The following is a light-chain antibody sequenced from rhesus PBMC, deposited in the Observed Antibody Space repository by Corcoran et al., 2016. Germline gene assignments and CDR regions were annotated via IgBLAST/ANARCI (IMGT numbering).Light chain of an antibody. V-gene: IGKV1-25*01. J-gene: IGKJ3*01. CDR3: QHYYSTPFT. CDR1: QGITND. CDR2: EAS. Sequence: DIQMTQSPSSLSASVGDRVTITCRASQGITNDLAWYPQKPGETPKLLIYEASSLQSGIPSRFSGSGSGTDFTLTISSLQSEDFATYYCQHYYSTPFTFGPGTKLDIK.